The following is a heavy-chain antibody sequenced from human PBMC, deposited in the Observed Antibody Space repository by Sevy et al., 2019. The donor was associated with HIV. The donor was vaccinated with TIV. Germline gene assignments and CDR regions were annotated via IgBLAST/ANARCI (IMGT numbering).Heavy chain of an antibody. CDR1: GGSISSGSYY. V-gene: IGHV4-39*01. CDR2: MYYDGSA. CDR3: ARGEDSAMIDY. D-gene: IGHD5-18*01. J-gene: IGHJ4*02. Sequence: SETLSLTCTVSGGSISSGSYYWGWIRQPPGKGLEWIGTMYYDGSAYYNPSLQSRVSMSVDTSKNQFSRNLSSVTAADTAVYFCARGEDSAMIDYWGQGTLVTVSS.